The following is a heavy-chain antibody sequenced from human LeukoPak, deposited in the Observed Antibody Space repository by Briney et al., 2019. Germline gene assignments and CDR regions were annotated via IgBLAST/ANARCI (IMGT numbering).Heavy chain of an antibody. J-gene: IGHJ3*02. Sequence: PSETLSLTCSVSDYSINSGYYWGWIRQPPGKGLEWIASIYQSGHTYYNPSLKSRVTISVDTSKSQFSLELNSVIAADTAVYYCARQVATKGEWAFDIWGQGTLVTVSS. CDR2: IYQSGHT. CDR3: ARQVATKGEWAFDI. V-gene: IGHV4-38-2*02. D-gene: IGHD5-12*01. CDR1: DYSINSGYY.